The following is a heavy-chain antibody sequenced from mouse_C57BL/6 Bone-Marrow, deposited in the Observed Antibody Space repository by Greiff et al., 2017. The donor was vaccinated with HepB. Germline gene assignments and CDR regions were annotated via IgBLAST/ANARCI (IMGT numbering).Heavy chain of an antibody. V-gene: IGHV3-6*01. CDR2: ISYDGSN. J-gene: IGHJ3*01. CDR1: GYSITSGYY. CDR3: ADYDYVF. Sequence: VQLKESGPGLVKPSQSLSLTCSVTGYSITSGYYWNWIRQFPGNKLEWMGYISYDGSNNYNPSLKNRISITRDTSKNQFFLKLNSVTTEDTATYYCADYDYVFWGQGTLVTVSA. D-gene: IGHD2-4*01.